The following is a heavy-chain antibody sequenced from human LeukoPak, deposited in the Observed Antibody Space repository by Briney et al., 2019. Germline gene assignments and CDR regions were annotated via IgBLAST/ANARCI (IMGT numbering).Heavy chain of an antibody. J-gene: IGHJ3*02. Sequence: ASVKVSCKASGYTFTSYYMHWVRQAPGQGREWMGIINPSGGSTSYAQKFQGRVTMTRDMSTSTVYMELSSLRSEDTAVYYCARSKRANWNHHPEAFDIWGQGTMVTVSS. CDR2: INPSGGST. CDR1: GYTFTSYY. D-gene: IGHD1-1*01. V-gene: IGHV1-46*01. CDR3: ARSKRANWNHHPEAFDI.